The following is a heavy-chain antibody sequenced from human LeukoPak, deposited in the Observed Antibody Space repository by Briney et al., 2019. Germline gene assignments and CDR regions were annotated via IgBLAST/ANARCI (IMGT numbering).Heavy chain of an antibody. D-gene: IGHD1-26*01. CDR3: ARDNSVGDVAWWFDP. V-gene: IGHV1-46*01. CDR2: INPSGSST. Sequence: ASVKVSCKASGYTFTSYDINWVRQAPGQGLEWLGLINPSGSSTLYAQKFQGRVTMTRDMSTTTDYMELSRLRSEDTAVYYCARDNSVGDVAWWFDPWGQGTLVTVSS. J-gene: IGHJ5*02. CDR1: GYTFTSYD.